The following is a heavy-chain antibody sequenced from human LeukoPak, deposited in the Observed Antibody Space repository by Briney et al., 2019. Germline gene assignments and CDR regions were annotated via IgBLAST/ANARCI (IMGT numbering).Heavy chain of an antibody. CDR2: ITADSGTT. CDR3: ARDLGYCSGGSCDHFDY. J-gene: IGHJ4*02. D-gene: IGHD2-15*01. V-gene: IGHV3-48*01. CDR1: GFTFSTKS. Sequence: PGGSLRLSCAVSGFTFSTKSMNWVRQAPGKGLEWVSYITADSGTTYYADSVKGRFTISRDNAKNSLYLQMNSLRAEDTAVYYCARDLGYCSGGSCDHFDYWGQGTLVTVSS.